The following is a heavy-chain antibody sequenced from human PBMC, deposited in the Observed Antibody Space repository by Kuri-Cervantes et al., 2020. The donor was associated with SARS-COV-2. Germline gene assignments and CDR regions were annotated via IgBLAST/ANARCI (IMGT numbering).Heavy chain of an antibody. D-gene: IGHD6-19*01. CDR2: IYYSGST. Sequence: ESLKISCTVSGGSISSSSYYWGWIRQPPGKGLEWIGSIYYSGSTNYNPSLKSRVTISVDTSKNQFSLKLSSVTAADTAVYYCARGGRIAVAGILLPLYYYGMDVWGQGTTVTVSS. CDR3: ARGGRIAVAGILLPLYYYGMDV. J-gene: IGHJ6*02. V-gene: IGHV4-39*07. CDR1: GGSISSSSYY.